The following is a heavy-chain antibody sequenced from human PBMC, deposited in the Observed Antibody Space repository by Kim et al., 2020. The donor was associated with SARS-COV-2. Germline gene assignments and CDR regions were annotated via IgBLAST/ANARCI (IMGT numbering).Heavy chain of an antibody. D-gene: IGHD4-17*01. CDR3: TTRNYGDYFYYYYGMDV. V-gene: IGHV3-15*01. Sequence: VKGRFTISRDDSKNTLYLQMNSLKTEDTAVYYCTTRNYGDYFYYYYGMDVWGQGTTVTVSS. J-gene: IGHJ6*02.